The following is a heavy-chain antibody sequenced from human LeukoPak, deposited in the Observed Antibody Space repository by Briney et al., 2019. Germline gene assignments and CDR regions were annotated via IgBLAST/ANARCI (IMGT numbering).Heavy chain of an antibody. J-gene: IGHJ4*02. D-gene: IGHD3-22*01. CDR1: GFPFRSYA. CDR2: ISFDGTNK. Sequence: GGSLRLSCEASGFPFRSYAMHWVRQAPSKGLEWVAVISFDGTNKKYADSVKGRFTISRDNSKNTLYLQMNSLRAEDTAVYYCARNYYDSSGYDYWGQGTLVTVSS. CDR3: ARNYYDSSGYDY. V-gene: IGHV3-30-3*01.